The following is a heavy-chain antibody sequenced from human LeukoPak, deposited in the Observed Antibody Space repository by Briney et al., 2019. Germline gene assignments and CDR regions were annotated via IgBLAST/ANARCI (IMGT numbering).Heavy chain of an antibody. CDR2: ISAYNGNT. CDR1: GYTFTSYG. D-gene: IGHD2-2*01. CDR3: ASPREYCSSTSCYLDY. J-gene: IGHJ4*02. Sequence: ASVKVSCKASGYTFTSYGISWVRQAPGQGLEWMGWISAYNGNTNYAQKFQGRVTMTRDTSTSTVYMELSSLRSEDTAVYYCASPREYCSSTSCYLDYWGQGTLVTVSS. V-gene: IGHV1-18*01.